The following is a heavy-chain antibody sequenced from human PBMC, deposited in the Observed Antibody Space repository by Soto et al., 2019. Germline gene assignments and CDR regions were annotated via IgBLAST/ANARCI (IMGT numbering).Heavy chain of an antibody. V-gene: IGHV1-69*13. Sequence: SVKVSCKASGGTFSSYAISWVRQAPGQGLEWMGGIIPIFGTANYAQKFQGRVTITADESTSTAYMELSSLRSEDTAVYYCARVIVVVPAAKGPRYYFDYWGQGTLVTVSS. J-gene: IGHJ4*02. CDR3: ARVIVVVPAAKGPRYYFDY. CDR2: IIPIFGTA. D-gene: IGHD2-2*01. CDR1: GGTFSSYA.